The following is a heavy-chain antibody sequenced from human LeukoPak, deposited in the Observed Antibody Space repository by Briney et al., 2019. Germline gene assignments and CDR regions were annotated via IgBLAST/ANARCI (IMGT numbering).Heavy chain of an antibody. J-gene: IGHJ4*02. D-gene: IGHD3-3*01. CDR2: INYSGRT. CDR3: ARLDWSNYSIDY. CDR1: GGSISSYY. Sequence: SETLSLTCTVSGGSISSYYWSWIRQPPGKGLEWIGYINYSGRTNYNPALKSRVTISLDTSKNQLSLKLSSVTAADTAVYFCARLDWSNYSIDYWGREPWSPSPQ. V-gene: IGHV4-59*08.